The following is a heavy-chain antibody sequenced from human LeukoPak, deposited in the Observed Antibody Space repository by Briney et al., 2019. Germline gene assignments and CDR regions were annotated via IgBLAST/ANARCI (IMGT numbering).Heavy chain of an antibody. CDR2: IIPIIGTA. Sequence: ASVKVSYKASGGTFSSYAISWVRQAPGQGLEWMGGIIPIIGTANYAQKFQGRVTITADESTSTAYMELSSLRSEDTAVYYCASMDSSGPNYYGMDVWGQGTTVTVSS. J-gene: IGHJ6*02. V-gene: IGHV1-69*13. CDR1: GGTFSSYA. CDR3: ASMDSSGPNYYGMDV. D-gene: IGHD6-19*01.